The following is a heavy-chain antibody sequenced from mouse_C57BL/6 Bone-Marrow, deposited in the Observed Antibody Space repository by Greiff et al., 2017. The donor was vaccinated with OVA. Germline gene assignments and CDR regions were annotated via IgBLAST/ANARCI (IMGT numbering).Heavy chain of an antibody. V-gene: IGHV1-69*01. CDR3: ARGDWDVYFDY. CDR1: GYTFTSYW. D-gene: IGHD4-1*01. Sequence: QVQLQQSGAELVMPGASVKLSCKASGYTFTSYWMHWVKQRPGQGLEWIGEIDPSDSYTNYNQKFKGKSTLTVDKSSSTAYMQLSSLTSEDSAVYYCARGDWDVYFDYWGQGTTLTVSS. CDR2: IDPSDSYT. J-gene: IGHJ2*01.